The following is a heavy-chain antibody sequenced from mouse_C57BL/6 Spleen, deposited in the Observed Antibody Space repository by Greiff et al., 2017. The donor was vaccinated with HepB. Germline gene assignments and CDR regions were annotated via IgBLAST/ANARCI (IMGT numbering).Heavy chain of an antibody. Sequence: EVQLVESGGGLVKPGGSLKLSCAASGFTFSDYGMHWVRQAPEKGLEWVAYISSGSSTIYYADTVKGRFTISRYNAKNTLFLQMTGLRSEDTAMYYCARAYDGYYGGYAMDYWGQGTSVTVSS. CDR2: ISSGSSTI. V-gene: IGHV5-17*01. CDR3: ARAYDGYYGGYAMDY. CDR1: GFTFSDYG. J-gene: IGHJ4*01. D-gene: IGHD2-3*01.